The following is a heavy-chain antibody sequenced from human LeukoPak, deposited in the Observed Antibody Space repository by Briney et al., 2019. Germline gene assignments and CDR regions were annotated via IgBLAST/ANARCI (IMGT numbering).Heavy chain of an antibody. CDR2: ISSSSSTI. CDR3: ARENPYGGNSEGLDY. D-gene: IGHD4-23*01. J-gene: IGHJ4*02. CDR1: GFTFSSYS. V-gene: IGHV3-48*04. Sequence: GGSLRLSCAASGFTFSSYSMNWVRQAPGKGLEWVSYISSSSSTIFYADSVKGRFTISRDDAKNSLYLQMNSLRAEDTAVYYCARENPYGGNSEGLDYWGQGTLVTVSS.